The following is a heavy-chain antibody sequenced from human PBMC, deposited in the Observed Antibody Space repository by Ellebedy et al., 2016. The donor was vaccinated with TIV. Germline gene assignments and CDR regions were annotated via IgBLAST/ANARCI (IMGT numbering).Heavy chain of an antibody. CDR1: GFPFSSYA. CDR2: ISRSGDST. CDR3: AKARSTVTTPLDY. V-gene: IGHV3-23*01. D-gene: IGHD4-11*01. Sequence: GESLKISXAASGFPFSSYAMTWVRQAPGKGLDWVSVISRSGDSTWSADSVKGRFTISRDNSKNTLYLQMDSLRAEDTAVYYCAKARSTVTTPLDYWGQGTLVTASS. J-gene: IGHJ4*02.